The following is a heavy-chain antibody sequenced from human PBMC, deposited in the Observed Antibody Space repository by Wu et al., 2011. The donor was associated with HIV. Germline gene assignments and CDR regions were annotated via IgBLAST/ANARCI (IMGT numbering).Heavy chain of an antibody. J-gene: IGHJ5*02. D-gene: IGHD4-17*01. CDR3: ARGDYGDRTEDWFDP. CDR2: SDPEEGET. Sequence: QVQLVQPGAEVKKPGASVKVSCKVSGYTLTELSMHWVRQAPGKGLEWMGGSDPEEGETIYAQMFQGRVTMTEDTSIDTAYMELSSLRSEDTAVYYCARGDYGDRTEDWFDPWGQGTLVTVSS. CDR1: GYTLTELS. V-gene: IGHV1-24*01.